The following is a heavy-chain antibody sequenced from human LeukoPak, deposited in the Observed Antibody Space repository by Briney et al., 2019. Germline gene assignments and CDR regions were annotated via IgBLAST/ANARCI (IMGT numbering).Heavy chain of an antibody. V-gene: IGHV3-74*01. Sequence: GGSLRLSCAASGFTFSSYWMYWVRQAPGTGLVWVSHINTDGSNTNYADSVKGRFTISRDNAKNTLYLQMNSLRAEDTAVYYCARVLIRQWLVNWGQGTLVTVFS. J-gene: IGHJ4*02. CDR3: ARVLIRQWLVN. CDR1: GFTFSSYW. D-gene: IGHD6-19*01. CDR2: INTDGSNT.